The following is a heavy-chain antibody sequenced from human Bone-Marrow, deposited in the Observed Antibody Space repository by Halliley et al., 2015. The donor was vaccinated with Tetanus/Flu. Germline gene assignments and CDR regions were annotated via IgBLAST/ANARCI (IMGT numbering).Heavy chain of an antibody. CDR1: GFTVINNY. CDR2: IYTNGRT. CDR3: AKLHSGIYLYFFDY. V-gene: IGHV3-53*01. D-gene: IGHD1-26*01. J-gene: IGHJ4*02. Sequence: QLVQSGGGLMQPGGSLRLSCSTSGFTVINNYMSWVRQAPGKGLEWVSAIYTNGRTFYADSVKGRFTISRDNSKNTLYLEMNSLRAADAAVYYCAKLHSGIYLYFFDYWGQGALLTVSS.